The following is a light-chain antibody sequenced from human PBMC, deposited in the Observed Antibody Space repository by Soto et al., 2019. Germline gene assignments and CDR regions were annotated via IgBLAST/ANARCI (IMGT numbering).Light chain of an antibody. Sequence: QSALTQPPSVSAAPGQKVTISCSGSSSNVGNNNVSWYQQLPGTAPKLLIYDNNKRPSGIPDRFSGSKSGTSATLGITGLQTGDEADYYCGTWDSSLSPVVFGGGTKLTVL. CDR3: GTWDSSLSPVV. V-gene: IGLV1-51*01. J-gene: IGLJ2*01. CDR2: DNN. CDR1: SSNVGNNN.